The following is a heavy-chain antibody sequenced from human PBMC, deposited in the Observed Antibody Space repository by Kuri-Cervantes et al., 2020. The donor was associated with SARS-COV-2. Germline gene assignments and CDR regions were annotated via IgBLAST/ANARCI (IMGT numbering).Heavy chain of an antibody. CDR3: AADPKIGPFYYYYGMDV. J-gene: IGHJ6*02. CDR1: GFTFRSSA. Sequence: SVKVSCKASGFTFRSSAVQWVRQARGQHLEWIGRIVVGSGDTNYAQEFHERVTITRDVSTSTAYMELSSLRSEDTAVYYCAADPKIGPFYYYYGMDVWCQGTTVTVSS. D-gene: IGHD3-22*01. CDR2: IVVGSGDT. V-gene: IGHV1-58*01.